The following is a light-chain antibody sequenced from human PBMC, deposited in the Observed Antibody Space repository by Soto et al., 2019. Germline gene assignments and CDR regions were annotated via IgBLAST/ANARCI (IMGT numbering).Light chain of an antibody. CDR2: DAS. V-gene: IGKV1-33*01. CDR3: QQYHSLPLT. CDR1: QGISNF. J-gene: IGKJ4*01. Sequence: DIQMTQSPSSLSASVRDRVTITCQASQGISNFLNWYQQKPGKAPKLLIYDASNLETGVPSRFSGSGSGTDFTFTISSLQAEDIATYYCQQYHSLPLTFGGGTKVEIK.